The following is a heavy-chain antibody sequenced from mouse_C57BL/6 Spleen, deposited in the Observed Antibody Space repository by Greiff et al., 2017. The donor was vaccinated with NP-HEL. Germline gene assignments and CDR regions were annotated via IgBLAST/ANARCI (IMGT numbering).Heavy chain of an antibody. D-gene: IGHD1-1*01. CDR3: ARYYYGSSSYYAMDY. CDR2: ISSGSSTI. Sequence: EVKLMESGGGLVKPGGSLKLSCAASGFTFSDYGMHWVRQAPEKGLEWVAYISSGSSTIYYADTVKGRFTISRDNAKNTLFLQMTSLRSEDTAMYYCARYYYGSSSYYAMDYWGQGTSVTVSS. CDR1: GFTFSDYG. J-gene: IGHJ4*01. V-gene: IGHV5-17*01.